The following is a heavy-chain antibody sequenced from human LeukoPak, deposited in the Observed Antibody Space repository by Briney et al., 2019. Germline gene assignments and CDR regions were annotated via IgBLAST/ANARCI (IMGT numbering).Heavy chain of an antibody. D-gene: IGHD1/OR15-1a*01. CDR2: ISGSGGST. V-gene: IGHV3-23*01. J-gene: IGHJ6*03. Sequence: GGSLRLSCAASGFTFSCYAMSWVRQAPGKGLKWVSAISGSGGSTYYADSVKGRFTISRDNSKNTLYLQMNSLRAEDTAVYYCAKDLEQFYYYYYMDVWGKGTTVTISS. CDR1: GFTFSCYA. CDR3: AKDLEQFYYYYYMDV.